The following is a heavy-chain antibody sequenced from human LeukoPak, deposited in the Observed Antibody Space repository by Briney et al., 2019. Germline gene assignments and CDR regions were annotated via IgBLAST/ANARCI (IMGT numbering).Heavy chain of an antibody. D-gene: IGHD2/OR15-2a*01. CDR3: TKVNSDLNGMDV. J-gene: IGHJ6*02. Sequence: GGSLRLSCAASGFTFSSHGMNWVRQAPGKGLEWVSSISSLSSYIYYADSVKGRFTISRDNAKNSLYLQMNSLRAEDTAVYCCTKVNSDLNGMDVWGQGTTVTVSS. V-gene: IGHV3-21*06. CDR2: ISSLSSYI. CDR1: GFTFSSHG.